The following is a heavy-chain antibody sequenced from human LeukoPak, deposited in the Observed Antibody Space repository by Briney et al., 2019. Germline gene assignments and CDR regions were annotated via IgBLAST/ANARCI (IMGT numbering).Heavy chain of an antibody. CDR2: IYHSGST. CDR3: ARVPTYSSGWYLRRGAFDI. V-gene: IGHV4-38-2*02. J-gene: IGHJ3*02. Sequence: SETLSLTCTVSGYSISSGYYWSWIRQPPGKGLEWIGSIYHSGSTNYNPSLKSRVTISVDTSKNQFSLKLSSVTAADTAVYYCARVPTYSSGWYLRRGAFDIWGQGTMVTVSS. CDR1: GYSISSGYY. D-gene: IGHD6-19*01.